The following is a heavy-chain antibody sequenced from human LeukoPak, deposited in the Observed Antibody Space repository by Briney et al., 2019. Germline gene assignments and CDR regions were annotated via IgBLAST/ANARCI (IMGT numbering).Heavy chain of an antibody. CDR1: GYSFTSYW. CDR3: ARQTGPESFDI. Sequence: GESLKISCKGSGYSFTSYWIGWVRQMPGKGLEWMGIIYPVDSDARYSPSFQGQVSISADKSISSAYLQWSSLKASDTAMYYCARQTGPESFDIWGPGTMVTVSS. V-gene: IGHV5-51*01. CDR2: IYPVDSDA. J-gene: IGHJ3*02.